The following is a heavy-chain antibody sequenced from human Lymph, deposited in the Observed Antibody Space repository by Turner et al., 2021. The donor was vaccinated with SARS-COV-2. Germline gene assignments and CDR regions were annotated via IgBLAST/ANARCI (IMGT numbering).Heavy chain of an antibody. CDR2: ISYDGSNK. CDR3: ARDDREFWSGYYTHYYYYGMDV. CDR1: GFTFSSYA. D-gene: IGHD3-3*01. Sequence: QVQLVESGGGVVQPGRSLRLSCAASGFTFSSYAMHWVRQAPGKGLEWVAVISYDGSNKNYADSVKGRFTISRDNSKNTLYLQMNSLRAEDTAVYYCARDDREFWSGYYTHYYYYGMDVWDQGTTVTVSS. V-gene: IGHV3-30*04. J-gene: IGHJ6*02.